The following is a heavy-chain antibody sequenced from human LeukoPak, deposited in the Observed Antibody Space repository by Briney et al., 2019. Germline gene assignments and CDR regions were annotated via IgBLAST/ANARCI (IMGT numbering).Heavy chain of an antibody. CDR2: INAGNGNT. D-gene: IGHD3-10*01. V-gene: IGHV1-3*01. CDR3: ARWGPITMVRGVIIAFDY. CDR1: GYTFTSYG. J-gene: IGHJ4*02. Sequence: ASVKVSCKASGYTFTSYGISWVRQAPGQGLEWMGWINAGNGNTKYSQKFQGRVTITRDTSASTAYMELSSLRSEDTAVYYCARWGPITMVRGVIIAFDYWGQGTLVTVSS.